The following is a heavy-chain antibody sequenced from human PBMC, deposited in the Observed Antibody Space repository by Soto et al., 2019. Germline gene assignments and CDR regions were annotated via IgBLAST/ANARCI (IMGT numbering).Heavy chain of an antibody. J-gene: IGHJ5*02. D-gene: IGHD3-16*02. V-gene: IGHV4-31*03. Sequence: SETLSLTCTVSGGSISSGGYYWSWIRQHPGKGLEWIGYIYYSGSTYYNPSLKSRVTISVDTSKNQFSLKLSSVTAADTAVYYCARRHEGSYDYIWGSYRPDDNWFDPWGQGTLVTVSS. CDR2: IYYSGST. CDR3: ARRHEGSYDYIWGSYRPDDNWFDP. CDR1: GGSISSGGYY.